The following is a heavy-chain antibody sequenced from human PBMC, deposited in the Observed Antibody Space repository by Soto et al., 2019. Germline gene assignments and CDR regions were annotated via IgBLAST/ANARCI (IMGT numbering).Heavy chain of an antibody. D-gene: IGHD3-3*01. CDR3: ARWSDFWSGYSPAYGMDV. V-gene: IGHV4-31*03. J-gene: IGHJ6*02. CDR2: IYYSGST. Sequence: SETLSLTCTVYGGSISSGGYYWSWIRQHTGKGLEWIGYIYYSGSTYYNPSLKSRVTISVDTSKNQFSLKLSAVTAADTAVYYCARWSDFWSGYSPAYGMDVWGQGTTVTVSS. CDR1: GGSISSGGYY.